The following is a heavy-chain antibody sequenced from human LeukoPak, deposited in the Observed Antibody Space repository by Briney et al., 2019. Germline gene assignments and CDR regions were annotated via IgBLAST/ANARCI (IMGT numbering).Heavy chain of an antibody. Sequence: GGSLRLSCAASGFAFSSYWMHWVCQAPGKGLVWVSRINSDGSSTSYADSVKGRFTISRDNAKNTLYLQMNSLRAEDTAVYYCARDRYSGSYSFDYWGQGTLVTVSS. V-gene: IGHV3-74*01. D-gene: IGHD1-26*01. CDR3: ARDRYSGSYSFDY. CDR1: GFAFSSYW. J-gene: IGHJ4*02. CDR2: INSDGSST.